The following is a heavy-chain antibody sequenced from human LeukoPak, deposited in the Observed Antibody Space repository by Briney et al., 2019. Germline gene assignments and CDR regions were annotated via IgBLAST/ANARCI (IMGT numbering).Heavy chain of an antibody. CDR3: ARQRGYVGYVQRRRFDL. D-gene: IGHD5-12*01. Sequence: GESLKISCKGSGYSFTSYWIAWVRQTPGKGLEWMGIIYPGDSSTRYSPSFQGQVTISADKSVSTAYLQWSSLKASDTAMYYCARQRGYVGYVQRRRFDLWGQGTLVTVSS. CDR1: GYSFTSYW. CDR2: IYPGDSST. J-gene: IGHJ5*02. V-gene: IGHV5-51*01.